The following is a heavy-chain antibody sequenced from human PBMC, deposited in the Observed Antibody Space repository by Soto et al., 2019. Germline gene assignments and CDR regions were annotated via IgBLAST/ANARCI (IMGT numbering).Heavy chain of an antibody. D-gene: IGHD3-22*01. CDR1: GFTLSSYW. V-gene: IGHV3-74*01. CDR3: ARDLDYDSILDY. Sequence: GGSLRLSCAASGFTLSSYWMHWVRQAPGKGLVWVSRINSDGTRTNYADSVKGRFTISRDKAKNTLYLQMNSLRAEDTAMYYCARDLDYDSILDYWGQGTLVTVSS. J-gene: IGHJ4*02. CDR2: INSDGTRT.